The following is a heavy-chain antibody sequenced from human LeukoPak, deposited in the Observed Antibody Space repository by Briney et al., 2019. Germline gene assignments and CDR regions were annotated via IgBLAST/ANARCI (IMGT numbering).Heavy chain of an antibody. J-gene: IGHJ4*02. CDR1: GYTFTSYG. CDR2: ISAYNGNT. V-gene: IGHV1-18*01. CDR3: ARDRAGYSYGDPFDY. D-gene: IGHD5-18*01. Sequence: GASVKVSCKASGYTFTSYGISWVRQAPGQGLEWMGWISAYNGNTNYAQKLQGRVTMTTDTSTSTAYMELRSLRSDDTAVYYCARDRAGYSYGDPFDYWGQGTLVTVSS.